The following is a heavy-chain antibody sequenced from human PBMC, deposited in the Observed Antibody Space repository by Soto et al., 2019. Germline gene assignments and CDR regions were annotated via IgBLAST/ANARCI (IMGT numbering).Heavy chain of an antibody. CDR2: ISGSGGST. D-gene: IGHD3-10*01. J-gene: IGHJ5*02. V-gene: IGHV3-23*01. Sequence: GGSLRLSCAASGFTFSSYAMSWVRQAPGKGLEWVSAISGSGGSTYYADSVKGRFTISRDNSKNTLDLQMNSLRAEDTAVYYCARTSGSGSPYNWFDPWGQGTLVTVSS. CDR1: GFTFSSYA. CDR3: ARTSGSGSPYNWFDP.